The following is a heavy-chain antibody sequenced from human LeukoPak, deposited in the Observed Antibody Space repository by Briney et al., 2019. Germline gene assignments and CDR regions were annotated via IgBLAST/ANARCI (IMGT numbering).Heavy chain of an antibody. D-gene: IGHD3-22*01. CDR3: ASGLRSPYYDSSGYYMDV. Sequence: ASVKVSCKASGYTFTSYYMHWVRQAPGQGLEWMGIINPSGGSTSYAQKFQGRVTMTRDTSTSTVYMELSSLRSEDTAVYYCASGLRSPYYDSSGYYMDVWGKGTTVTVSS. CDR1: GYTFTSYY. CDR2: INPSGGST. J-gene: IGHJ6*03. V-gene: IGHV1-46*01.